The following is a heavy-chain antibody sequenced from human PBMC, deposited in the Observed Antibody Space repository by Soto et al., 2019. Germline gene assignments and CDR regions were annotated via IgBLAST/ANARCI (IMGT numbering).Heavy chain of an antibody. CDR3: ARGAPVVNDY. J-gene: IGHJ4*02. CDR1: GGSISSGVYS. Sequence: SETLSLTCAFSGGSISSGVYSWRWTRQPPGKGLEWIGYIYHSGSTYYNPSLKRRVTISVDRSKNQFSLKLSAVTAADTAVYYCARGAPVVNDYWAQGTLVTVSS. D-gene: IGHD3-22*01. CDR2: IYHSGST. V-gene: IGHV4-30-2*01.